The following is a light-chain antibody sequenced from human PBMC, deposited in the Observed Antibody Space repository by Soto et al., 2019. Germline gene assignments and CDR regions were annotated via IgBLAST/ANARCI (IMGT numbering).Light chain of an antibody. CDR3: QQYASSPPLT. V-gene: IGKV3-20*01. Sequence: EIVLTQSPGTLSLSPGDRATLSCRASQSVSTSLAWYRQKPGQAPRLLIYGASSRATVIPDRFSGSGSGTVFTLTISRLEPEDFAVYYCQQYASSPPLTFGGGTKVEIK. CDR1: QSVSTS. J-gene: IGKJ4*01. CDR2: GAS.